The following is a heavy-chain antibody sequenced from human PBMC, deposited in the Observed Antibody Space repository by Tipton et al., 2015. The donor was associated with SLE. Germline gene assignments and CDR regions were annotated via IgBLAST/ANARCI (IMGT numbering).Heavy chain of an antibody. CDR2: INHSGST. J-gene: IGHJ4*02. Sequence: TLSLTCAVYGGSFSGYFWSWIRQPPGKGLEWIGEINHSGSTNYNPSLKSRVTISVDTSKNQFSLKLRSVTAADTAVYYCARDRGYDSIDYGLFDYWGQGTLVTVSS. CDR1: GGSFSGYF. CDR3: ARDRGYDSIDYGLFDY. D-gene: IGHD3-22*01. V-gene: IGHV4-34*01.